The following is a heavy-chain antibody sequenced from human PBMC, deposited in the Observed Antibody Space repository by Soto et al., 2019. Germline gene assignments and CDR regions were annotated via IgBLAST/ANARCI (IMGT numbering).Heavy chain of an antibody. CDR3: ASRDPGTSVDY. Sequence: NPSETLSLTCAVSGGSFTSNNWWTWVRQPPGQGLEWIGEIYRTGSTNYNPSLKSRVTISLDKSENQFSLKVTSLTAADTAVYYCASRDPGTSVDYWGQETLVPVSS. J-gene: IGHJ4*02. D-gene: IGHD1-7*01. CDR2: IYRTGST. V-gene: IGHV4-4*02. CDR1: GGSFTSNNW.